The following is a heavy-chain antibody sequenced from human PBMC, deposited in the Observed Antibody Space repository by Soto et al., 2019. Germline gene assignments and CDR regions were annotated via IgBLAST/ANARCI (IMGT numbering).Heavy chain of an antibody. J-gene: IGHJ6*02. Sequence: EVQLVESGGDLVQPGGSLRLSCAASGFIFSDYTMTWVRQAPGRGLEFVSQISSSGGGIFYAASVKGRFTVSRDHAKNSLYLQMNSLRDEDTAVYFCARDHGGTTWFVGVYYFFGMDVWGQGTAVTVSS. CDR2: ISSSGGGI. CDR3: ARDHGGTTWFVGVYYFFGMDV. D-gene: IGHD1-26*01. CDR1: GFIFSDYT. V-gene: IGHV3-48*02.